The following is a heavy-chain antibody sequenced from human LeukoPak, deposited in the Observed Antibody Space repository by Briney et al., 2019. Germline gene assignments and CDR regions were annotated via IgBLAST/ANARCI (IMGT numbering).Heavy chain of an antibody. Sequence: PSETLSLTCAVYGGSFSGYYWSWIRQPPGKGLEWIGEINHSGSTNYKPSLKSRVTISVDTSKNQFSLKLSSVTAADTAVYYCARKGGYSYGYSFDYWGQGTLVTVSS. CDR3: ARKGGYSYGYSFDY. CDR1: GGSFSGYY. CDR2: INHSGST. J-gene: IGHJ4*02. V-gene: IGHV4-34*01. D-gene: IGHD5-18*01.